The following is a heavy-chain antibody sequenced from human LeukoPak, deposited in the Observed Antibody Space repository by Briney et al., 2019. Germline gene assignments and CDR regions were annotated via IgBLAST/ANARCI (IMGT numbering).Heavy chain of an antibody. D-gene: IGHD3-22*01. V-gene: IGHV3-30-3*01. Sequence: GGSLRPSCAASGFTFSSYAMHWVRQAPGKGLEWVAVISYDGSNKYYADSVKGRFTISRDNSKNTLYLQMNSLRAEDTAVYYCARAPYDSSGYIPYYFDYWGQGTLVTVSS. CDR3: ARAPYDSSGYIPYYFDY. J-gene: IGHJ4*02. CDR1: GFTFSSYA. CDR2: ISYDGSNK.